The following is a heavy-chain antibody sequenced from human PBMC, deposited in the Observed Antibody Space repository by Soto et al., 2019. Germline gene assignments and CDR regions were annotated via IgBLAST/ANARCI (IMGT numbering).Heavy chain of an antibody. CDR2: ISGSGGST. J-gene: IGHJ4*02. D-gene: IGHD1-26*01. V-gene: IGHV3-23*01. CDR3: AKSGARAEYYFAY. Sequence: EVQLLESGGGLVQPGGSLRLSCAASGFTFSSYAMSWVRQAPGKGLEWVSAISGSGGSTYYADSVKGRFTISRDNSKNTLYLQMNSLGAEDTAVYYCAKSGARAEYYFAYWGQGTLVTVSS. CDR1: GFTFSSYA.